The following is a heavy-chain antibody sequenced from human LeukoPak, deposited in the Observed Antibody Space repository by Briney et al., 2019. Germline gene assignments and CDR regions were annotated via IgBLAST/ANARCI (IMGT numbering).Heavy chain of an antibody. J-gene: IGHJ4*02. CDR1: GFTFSSFA. Sequence: GGSLTLSCVDSGFTFSSFAMSWVRQAPGKGLEWLSTISSSGSTAYYVDSVKGRFTISRDNSRNTLYLQINSLRGEDTAVYYCARESPAFDYWGQGTLVTVS. CDR2: ISSSGSTA. CDR3: ARESPAFDY. V-gene: IGHV3-23*01.